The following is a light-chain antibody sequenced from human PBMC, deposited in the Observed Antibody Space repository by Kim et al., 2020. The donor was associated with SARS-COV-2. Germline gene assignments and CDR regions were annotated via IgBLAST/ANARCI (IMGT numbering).Light chain of an antibody. Sequence: SVSACVGDRVTIACRACQGISIWLAWYQQKPGKAPKRLIYAASNLQSGVPPRFSGSGSGTDFTLTISRLQPEDFATYDCQQAKGTFGQGTKVEIK. V-gene: IGKV1-12*01. J-gene: IGKJ1*01. CDR2: AAS. CDR3: QQAKGT. CDR1: QGISIW.